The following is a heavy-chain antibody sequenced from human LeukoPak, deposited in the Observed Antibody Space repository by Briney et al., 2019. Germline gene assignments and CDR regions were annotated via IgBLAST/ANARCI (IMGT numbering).Heavy chain of an antibody. V-gene: IGHV3-11*01. J-gene: IGHJ4*02. CDR1: GFAFSNYA. CDR2: ISSSGSTI. Sequence: GGTLRLSCAASGFAFSNYAMTWVRQAPGKGLEWVSAISSSGSTIYYADSVKGRFTISRDNAKNSLYLQMNSLRAEDTAVFYCARGRTYSSSWYYFDYWGQGTLVTVSS. CDR3: ARGRTYSSSWYYFDY. D-gene: IGHD6-13*01.